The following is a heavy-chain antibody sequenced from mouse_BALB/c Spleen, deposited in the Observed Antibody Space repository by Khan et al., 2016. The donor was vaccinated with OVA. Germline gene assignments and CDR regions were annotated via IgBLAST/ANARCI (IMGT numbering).Heavy chain of an antibody. CDR1: GYTFTSYW. CDR3: ARANYYGRSCYAMDY. CDR2: IGPGSSSA. D-gene: IGHD1-1*01. Sequence: DLVKPGASVKLSCKASGYTFTSYWINWIKQRPGQGLEWIGRIGPGSSSAYYNDMFKGQATLTVDTSSSTAYIQLSSLSSEDSAVYFCARANYYGRSCYAMDYWGQGTSVTVSS. J-gene: IGHJ4*01. V-gene: IGHV1S41*01.